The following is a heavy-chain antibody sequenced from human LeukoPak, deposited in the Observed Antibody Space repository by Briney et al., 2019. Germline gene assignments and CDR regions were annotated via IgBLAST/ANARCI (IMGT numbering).Heavy chain of an antibody. CDR3: ARDLERTSFPFDP. Sequence: SVKVSCKASGGTFSSYTISWVRQAPGQGLEWMGRIIPILGIANYAQKFQGSVTITADKSTSTAYMELSSLRSEDTAVYYCARDLERTSFPFDPWGQGTLVTVSS. J-gene: IGHJ5*02. CDR2: IIPILGIA. CDR1: GGTFSSYT. D-gene: IGHD1-1*01. V-gene: IGHV1-69*04.